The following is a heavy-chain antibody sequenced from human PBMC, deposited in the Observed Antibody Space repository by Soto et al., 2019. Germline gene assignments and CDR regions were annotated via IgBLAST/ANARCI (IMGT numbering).Heavy chain of an antibody. CDR3: AFGDYAADFN. J-gene: IGHJ4*02. D-gene: IGHD4-17*01. Sequence: QVQLQQWGAGLLKPSETLSLTCAVYGGSFSGYYWSWIRQPPGKGLEWIGEINHSGSTNYNPSLKSRVTISVDTSKNQFSLKLSSVTAADTAVYYCAFGDYAADFNWGQGTLVTVSS. CDR2: INHSGST. CDR1: GGSFSGYY. V-gene: IGHV4-34*01.